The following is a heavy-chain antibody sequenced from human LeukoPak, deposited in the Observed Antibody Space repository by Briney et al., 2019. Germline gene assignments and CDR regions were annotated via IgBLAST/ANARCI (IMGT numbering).Heavy chain of an antibody. CDR1: GSTFSAYA. Sequence: GGSLRLSCVASGSTFSAYAMHWVRQAPGKGLEWVAIISYDGNNEYYADSVKGRFSISRDNSKNTLYLQMNSLRPEDTAVYYCAMSWTINWADYWGQGTLVIVSS. CDR2: ISYDGNNE. D-gene: IGHD1-1*01. CDR3: AMSWTINWADY. J-gene: IGHJ4*02. V-gene: IGHV3-30-3*01.